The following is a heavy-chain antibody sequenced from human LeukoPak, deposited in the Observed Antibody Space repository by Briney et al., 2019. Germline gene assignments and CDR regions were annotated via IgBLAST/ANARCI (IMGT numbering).Heavy chain of an antibody. CDR3: ARFWIYYDSSGYYYRTDAFDI. CDR2: ISAYNGNT. V-gene: IGHV1-18*01. D-gene: IGHD3-22*01. CDR1: GYTFTSYG. J-gene: IGHJ3*02. Sequence: ASVKVSCKASGYTFTSYGISWVRQAPGQGLEWMGWISAYNGNTNYAQKLQGRVTMTTDTSTSKAYMELRSLRSDDTAVYYCARFWIYYDSSGYYYRTDAFDIWGQGTMVTVSS.